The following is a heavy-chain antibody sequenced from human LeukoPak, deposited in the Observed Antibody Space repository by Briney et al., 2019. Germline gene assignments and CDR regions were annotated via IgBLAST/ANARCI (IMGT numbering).Heavy chain of an antibody. V-gene: IGHV3-23*01. Sequence: GGSLRLSCAASGFTFSSYGMSWVRQAPGKGLEWVSAISGSGGSTYYADSVKGRFTISRDNSKNTLYLQMNSLRAEDTAVYYCAKDGIAAAGNNWFDPWGQGTLVTVSS. CDR2: ISGSGGST. D-gene: IGHD6-13*01. CDR1: GFTFSSYG. J-gene: IGHJ5*02. CDR3: AKDGIAAAGNNWFDP.